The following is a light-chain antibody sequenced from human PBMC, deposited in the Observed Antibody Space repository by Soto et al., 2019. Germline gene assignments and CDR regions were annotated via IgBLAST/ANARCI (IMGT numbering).Light chain of an antibody. CDR3: QQYNNWPL. J-gene: IGKJ5*01. CDR2: GAS. CDR1: QSVSRT. V-gene: IGKV3-15*01. Sequence: EIVMTQSPATLSVSPGERAAPSCSARQSVSRTLAWYQQDPGQAPRLLIYGASTRATGIPARFSGSGSGTDSTLTISSLPSEDFAVYNCQQYNNWPLFGQGTRLEI.